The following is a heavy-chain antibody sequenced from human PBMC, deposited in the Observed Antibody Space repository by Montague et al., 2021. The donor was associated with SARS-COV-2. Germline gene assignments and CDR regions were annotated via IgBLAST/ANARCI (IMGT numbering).Heavy chain of an antibody. V-gene: IGHV3-48*03. CDR1: GFTFIIYE. CDR2: ISSSANLI. Sequence: SLRLSCAASGFTFIIYEMNWVRQAPGKGLECVSYISSSANLIYYADSVQGRFTISRDNAKNSLSLQMNRLRAEDTAIYYCARDYYDSNGFLWAFDYWGQGTLVTVSS. CDR3: ARDYYDSNGFLWAFDY. D-gene: IGHD3-22*01. J-gene: IGHJ4*02.